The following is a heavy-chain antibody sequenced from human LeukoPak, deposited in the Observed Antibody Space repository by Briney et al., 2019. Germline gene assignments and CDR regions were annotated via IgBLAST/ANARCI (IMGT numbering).Heavy chain of an antibody. CDR2: IGYDGSNK. D-gene: IGHD6-19*01. Sequence: GGSLRLSCAASGFTFSTYGMHWVRQAPGKGLEWVAVIGYDGSNKYYADSVKGRFTISRDNSKNTLYLQMNSLRAEDTAVYYCAKDMDRIAVAGFDYWGQGTLVTVSS. CDR3: AKDMDRIAVAGFDY. V-gene: IGHV3-30*02. J-gene: IGHJ4*02. CDR1: GFTFSTYG.